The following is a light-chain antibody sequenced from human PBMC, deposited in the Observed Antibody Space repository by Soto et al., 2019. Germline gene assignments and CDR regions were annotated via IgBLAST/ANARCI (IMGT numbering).Light chain of an antibody. J-gene: IGKJ1*01. CDR3: QKYNSAPWT. Sequence: DIQMTQSPSSLSASVGDRVTITCRASQGISNYLAWYQQKPGKVPKLMIYAASTLQSAVPSRFSGSGSGTDFTLTISSLQPEDVAIFCCQKYNSAPWTFGQGTKLEIK. CDR2: AAS. CDR1: QGISNY. V-gene: IGKV1-27*01.